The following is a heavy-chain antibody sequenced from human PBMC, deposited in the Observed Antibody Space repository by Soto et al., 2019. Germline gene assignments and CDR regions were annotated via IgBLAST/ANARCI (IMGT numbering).Heavy chain of an antibody. CDR1: GYSFIGYY. J-gene: IGHJ4*02. V-gene: IGHV1-2*02. CDR3: ARVYKGTTVTTAIVYYFDY. D-gene: IGHD4-17*01. Sequence: SVEVSFKASGYSFIGYYMHWVRQAPGQGLEWMGWINPNSGGTNYAQKFQGRVTMTRDTSISTAYMELTRLRSDDTAVYYCARVYKGTTVTTAIVYYFDYWGQGTLVTVSS. CDR2: INPNSGGT.